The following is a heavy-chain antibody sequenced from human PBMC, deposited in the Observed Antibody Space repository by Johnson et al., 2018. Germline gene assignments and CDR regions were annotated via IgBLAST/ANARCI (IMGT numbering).Heavy chain of an antibody. J-gene: IGHJ6*02. CDR1: GGSFSSYY. D-gene: IGHD1-26*01. CDR2: IYYSGST. V-gene: IGHV4-59*01. Sequence: QVQLQESGAGLLKPSETLSLTCAVYGGSFSSYYWSWIRQPPGKGLEWIGYIYYSGSTNYNPSLKSRVTISVDTSKNQFSLKLSSVTAADTAVYYCARGGGADYYYGMDVWGQGTTVTVSS. CDR3: ARGGGADYYYGMDV.